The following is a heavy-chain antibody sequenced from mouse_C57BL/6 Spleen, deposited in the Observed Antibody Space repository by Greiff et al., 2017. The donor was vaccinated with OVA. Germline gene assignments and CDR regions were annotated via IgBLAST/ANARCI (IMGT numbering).Heavy chain of an antibody. Sequence: EVKLQESGPGLVKPSQSLSLTCSVTGYSITSGYYWNWIRQFPGNKLEWMGYISYDGSNNYNPSLKNRISITRDTSKNQFFLKLNSVTTEDTATYYCARDDYDLYAMDYWGQGTSVTVSS. CDR2: ISYDGSN. CDR1: GYSITSGYY. D-gene: IGHD2-4*01. V-gene: IGHV3-6*01. J-gene: IGHJ4*01. CDR3: ARDDYDLYAMDY.